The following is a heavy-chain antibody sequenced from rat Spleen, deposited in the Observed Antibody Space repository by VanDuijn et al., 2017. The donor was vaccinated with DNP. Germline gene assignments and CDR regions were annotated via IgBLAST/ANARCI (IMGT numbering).Heavy chain of an antibody. V-gene: IGHV5-22*01. CDR3: ARHVLPLRVWDY. CDR2: ISYDGGRN. J-gene: IGHJ2*01. D-gene: IGHD1-4*01. Sequence: EVQLVKSGGGSVQPGRSLKLSCAASGFTFRDYYMAWVRQVPTKGLEWVAYISYDGGRNYNGDSVKGRFTISRDNAKSTLYLQMNSLRSEDMATYYCARHVLPLRVWDYWGQGVMVTVSS. CDR1: GFTFRDYY.